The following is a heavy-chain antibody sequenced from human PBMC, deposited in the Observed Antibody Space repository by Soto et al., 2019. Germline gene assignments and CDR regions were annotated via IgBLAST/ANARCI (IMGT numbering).Heavy chain of an antibody. D-gene: IGHD1-7*01. CDR2: IYYSGST. J-gene: IGHJ6*02. Sequence: SETLSLTCTVSGGSISSYYWSWIRQPPGKGLEWIGYIYYSGSTNYNPSLKSRVTISVDTSKNQFSLKLSSVTAADTAVYYCARGGGPELLWYYYYGMDVWGQGTTVTVSS. CDR3: ARGGGPELLWYYYYGMDV. CDR1: GGSISSYY. V-gene: IGHV4-59*01.